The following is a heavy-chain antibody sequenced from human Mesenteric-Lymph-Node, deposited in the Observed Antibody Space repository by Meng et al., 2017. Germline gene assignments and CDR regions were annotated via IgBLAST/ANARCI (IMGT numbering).Heavy chain of an antibody. CDR2: IYYSGST. CDR1: GGSISSGGYY. J-gene: IGHJ4*02. Sequence: SETLSLTCTVSGGSISSGGYYWSWIRQHPGKGLEWIGYIYYSGSTYYNPSLKSLVTISVDTSKNQFSLKLSSVTAADTAVYYCARGPLYSSGWYFDYWGQGTLVTVSS. CDR3: ARGPLYSSGWYFDY. V-gene: IGHV4-31*01. D-gene: IGHD6-19*01.